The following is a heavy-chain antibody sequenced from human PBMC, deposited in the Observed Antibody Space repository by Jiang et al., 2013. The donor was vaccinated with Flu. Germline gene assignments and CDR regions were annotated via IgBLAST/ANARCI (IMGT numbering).Heavy chain of an antibody. V-gene: IGHV4-30-4*01. D-gene: IGHD3-3*01. CDR1: GGSVTSYDHF. CDR2: IYNNGNT. J-gene: IGHJ5*01. Sequence: GLVKPSETLSLTCTVSGGSVTSYDHFWSWIRQPPGKGLEWIGYIYNNGNTYYTPSLKSRLSISTDTSNNQFSLRLNSVTPADSAVYYCARGLRVWSGSLNHFDPWGQGTLVTVSS. CDR3: ARGLRVWSGSLNHFDP.